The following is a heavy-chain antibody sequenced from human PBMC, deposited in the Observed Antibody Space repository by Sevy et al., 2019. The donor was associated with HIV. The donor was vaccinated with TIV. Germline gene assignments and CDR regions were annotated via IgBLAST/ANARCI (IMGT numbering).Heavy chain of an antibody. CDR3: AKGGGGHYDPDEIGYYFYYYNMDV. V-gene: IGHV3-23*01. CDR1: GFSFDSYG. J-gene: IGHJ6*03. Sequence: GGSLRLSCAVSGFSFDSYGMTWVRQAPGKGLEWVSGISGSGTRTYYADSVKGRFSISRDNSKNRLYLQMNSLGSEDTAIDYWAKGGGGHYDPDEIGYYFYYYNMDVWGKGTTVTVSS. CDR2: ISGSGTRT. D-gene: IGHD3-22*01.